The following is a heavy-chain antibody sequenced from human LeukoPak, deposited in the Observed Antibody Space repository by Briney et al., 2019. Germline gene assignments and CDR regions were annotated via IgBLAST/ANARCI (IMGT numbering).Heavy chain of an antibody. CDR1: GYTFTNFI. CDR3: ARLGYCRSNSCYGVDY. CDR2: ISAYNDNT. J-gene: IGHJ4*02. Sequence: ASVKVSCKASGYTFTNFIINWVRQAPGQGLEWMGWISAYNDNTSYAQMFQDRVTMSTDTSTSTAYMELRSLRFDDTAVYYCARLGYCRSNSCYGVDYWGQGTLVTVSS. V-gene: IGHV1-18*01. D-gene: IGHD2-2*01.